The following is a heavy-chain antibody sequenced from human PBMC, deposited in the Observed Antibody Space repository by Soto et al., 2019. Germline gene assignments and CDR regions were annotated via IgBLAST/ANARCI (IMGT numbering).Heavy chain of an antibody. D-gene: IGHD3-22*01. CDR1: GYIFTDHI. Sequence: ASVKVSCKTSGYIFTDHIIHWVRQSPGQGLQWVGWVHPDSGGTNVAQAFQDRVTMTADTSITTAYMDLARLRPDDTAIFYCARGAQGLFPVSGIYFYFDHWGQGTPVTVSS. CDR2: VHPDSGGT. J-gene: IGHJ4*02. V-gene: IGHV1-2*02. CDR3: ARGAQGLFPVSGIYFYFDH.